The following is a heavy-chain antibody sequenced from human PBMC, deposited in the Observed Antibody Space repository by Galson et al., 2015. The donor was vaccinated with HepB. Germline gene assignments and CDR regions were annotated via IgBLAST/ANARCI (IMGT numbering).Heavy chain of an antibody. CDR1: GGSISSYY. D-gene: IGHD3-10*01. CDR2: TYYSGST. J-gene: IGHJ6*02. V-gene: IGHV4-59*01. CDR3: ARVPMVRGRWGGMDV. Sequence: ETLSLTCTVSGGSISSYYWSWIRQPPGKGLEWIGYTYYSGSTNYNPSLKSRVTISVDTSKNQFSLKLSSVTAADTAVYYCARVPMVRGRWGGMDVWGQGTTVTVSS.